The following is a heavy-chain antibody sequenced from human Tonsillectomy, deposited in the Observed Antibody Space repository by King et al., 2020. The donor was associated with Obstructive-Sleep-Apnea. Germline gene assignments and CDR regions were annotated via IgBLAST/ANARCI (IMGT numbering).Heavy chain of an antibody. CDR2: INPNSGGT. CDR3: ATVAVATATFYFDY. CDR1: GYTFTGYY. J-gene: IGHJ4*02. V-gene: IGHV1-2*02. D-gene: IGHD4-17*01. Sequence: QLVQSGAEVKKPGASVKVSCKASGYTFTGYYIHWVRQAPGHGLEWMGWINPNSGGTSFAQKFQGRVTMTRDTSTSTAYMELSRLISDDTAVYYCATVAVATATFYFDYWGQGTLVTVSS.